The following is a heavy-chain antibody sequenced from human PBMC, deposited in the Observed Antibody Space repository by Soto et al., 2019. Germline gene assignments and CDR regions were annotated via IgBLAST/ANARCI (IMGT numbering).Heavy chain of an antibody. Sequence: QVQLVESGGGVVKRGGSLRLSCAASGYTFSNYYMSWIRQAPGKGLEWISYIDTSSTKIYYADSVKGRFTISRDNAKNSLYLEMNSLRDEDTAVYYCASHYDMGSGYLSPVDYWGQGTLVTVSS. CDR1: GYTFSNYY. CDR2: IDTSSTKI. V-gene: IGHV3-11*01. D-gene: IGHD3-3*01. CDR3: ASHYDMGSGYLSPVDY. J-gene: IGHJ4*02.